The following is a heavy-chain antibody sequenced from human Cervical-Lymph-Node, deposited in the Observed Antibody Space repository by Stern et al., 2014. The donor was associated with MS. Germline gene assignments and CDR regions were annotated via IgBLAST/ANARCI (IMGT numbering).Heavy chain of an antibody. CDR3: ARVVVLAGSRWFDP. CDR2: IDYTGST. CDR1: GDSISANC. J-gene: IGHJ5*02. D-gene: IGHD2-15*01. V-gene: IGHV4-59*01. Sequence: QLQLQESGPGLVKPSETLSLTCTFSGDSISANCLSWIRQPPGQGLARIGYIDYTGSTSYSPSLKSRVTISIDSSKTQFSLSLNSVTAADTAVYYCARVVVLAGSRWFDPWGQGILVSVSS.